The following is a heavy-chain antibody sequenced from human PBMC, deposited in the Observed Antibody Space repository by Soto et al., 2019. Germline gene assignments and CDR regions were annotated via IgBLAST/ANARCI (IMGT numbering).Heavy chain of an antibody. J-gene: IGHJ5*02. CDR3: ARVPDR. V-gene: IGHV4-59*12. Sequence: PSETLSLTCTVSGDSISSYYWSWIRQPPGKGLEWIGYIYHSGSTYYNPSLKSRVTISVDRSKNQFSPKLSSVTAADTAVYYCARVPDRWGQGTLVTVSS. CDR1: GDSISSYY. CDR2: IYHSGST. D-gene: IGHD2-2*01.